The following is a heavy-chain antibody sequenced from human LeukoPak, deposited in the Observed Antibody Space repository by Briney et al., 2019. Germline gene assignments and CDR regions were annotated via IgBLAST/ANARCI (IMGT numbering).Heavy chain of an antibody. CDR3: ARVGRYYYDSSGYLAY. V-gene: IGHV1-69*13. J-gene: IGHJ4*02. Sequence: SVKVSCKASGGTFSSYAISWVRQAPGQGLEWMGGIIPIFGTANYAQKFQGRVTITADESTSTAYMELSSLRSEDTAVCYCARVGRYYYDSSGYLAYWGQGTLVTVSS. CDR2: IIPIFGTA. CDR1: GGTFSSYA. D-gene: IGHD3-22*01.